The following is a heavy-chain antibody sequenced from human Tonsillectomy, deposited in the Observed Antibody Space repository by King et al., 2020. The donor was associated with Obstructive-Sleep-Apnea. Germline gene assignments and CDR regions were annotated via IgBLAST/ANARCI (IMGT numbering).Heavy chain of an antibody. Sequence: QLVQSGGGVVQPGRSLRLSCAASGFTFSSYGMHCVRQAPGKGLEWVAVTWYDGSNKYYADAVKGRFTISRDNSKNTLYLQMNSLRAEDTAVYYCAKALSLYNWNDGLLDYWGQGTLVTVSS. V-gene: IGHV3-33*06. CDR1: GFTFSSYG. J-gene: IGHJ4*02. CDR3: AKALSLYNWNDGLLDY. D-gene: IGHD1-1*01. CDR2: TWYDGSNK.